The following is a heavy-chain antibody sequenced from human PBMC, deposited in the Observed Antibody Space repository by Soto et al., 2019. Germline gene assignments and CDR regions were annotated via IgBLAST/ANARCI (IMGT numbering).Heavy chain of an antibody. J-gene: IGHJ5*02. CDR2: ASSSGST. Sequence: QVQLQESGPGLVRASETLSLTCGVSGGSTTAYYWGWVRQPPGKGLEWIGHASSSGSTGYSPSLKSRVTISVDASKNEVSLYLSSVTAADTAIYYCARRKGTWFDPWGQGTLVTVSS. CDR1: GGSTTAYY. V-gene: IGHV4-59*08. D-gene: IGHD3-10*01. CDR3: ARRKGTWFDP.